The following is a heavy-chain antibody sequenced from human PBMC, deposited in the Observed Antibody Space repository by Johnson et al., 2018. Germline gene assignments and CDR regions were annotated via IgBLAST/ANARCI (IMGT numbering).Heavy chain of an antibody. Sequence: QVQLVQSGGGVVQPGRSLRLSCAASGFIFQTYDIHWVRQAPGKGLEWVAIIMSDGSNKYYADSVKGRFTISRDNAKNSLYLQMNSLRAEDTGVYYCARDGRVTVGGVDYFHMDVWGKGTTVTVSS. V-gene: IGHV3-33*01. CDR3: ARDGRVTVGGVDYFHMDV. CDR1: GFIFQTYD. J-gene: IGHJ6*03. CDR2: IMSDGSNK. D-gene: IGHD3-16*01.